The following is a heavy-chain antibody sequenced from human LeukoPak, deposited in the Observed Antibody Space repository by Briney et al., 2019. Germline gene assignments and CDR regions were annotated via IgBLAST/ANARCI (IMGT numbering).Heavy chain of an antibody. CDR3: ARGPNYYDSSGLGY. CDR2: IYYSGRT. CDR1: GGSISSYY. D-gene: IGHD3-22*01. J-gene: IGHJ4*02. V-gene: IGHV4-59*01. Sequence: SETLSLTCTVSGGSISSYYWSWIRQPPGKGLEWIGSIYYSGRTNYNPSLKSLVTISVDTSKTQFSLKLSSVTAADTAVYYCARGPNYYDSSGLGYWGQGTLVTVSS.